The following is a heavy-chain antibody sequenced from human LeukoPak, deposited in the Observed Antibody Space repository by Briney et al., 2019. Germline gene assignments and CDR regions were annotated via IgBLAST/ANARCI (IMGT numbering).Heavy chain of an antibody. J-gene: IGHJ4*02. CDR1: GFTFSSYD. D-gene: IGHD2-21*02. Sequence: PGGSLRLSCAASGFTFSSYDMLWVRQATGKGLEWVSAIGIGGDTYYPGSVKGRFTISRENAKNSLYLQMNSLRAGDTAVYYCARGGIPVTGIDEVDYWGQGTLVTVSS. CDR2: IGIGGDT. V-gene: IGHV3-13*01. CDR3: ARGGIPVTGIDEVDY.